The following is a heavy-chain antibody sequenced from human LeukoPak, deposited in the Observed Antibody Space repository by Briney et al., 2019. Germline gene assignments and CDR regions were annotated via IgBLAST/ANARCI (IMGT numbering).Heavy chain of an antibody. CDR2: IYHSGST. CDR3: ARFGTLWQQQLELEY. CDR1: GGSISSGGYY. V-gene: IGHV4-30-2*02. J-gene: IGHJ4*02. D-gene: IGHD6-13*01. Sequence: PSQTLSLTCTVSGGSISSGGYYWSWIRQPPGKGLEWIGYIYHSGSTYYNPSLKSRVTISVDRSKNQFSLKLSSVTAADTAVYYCARFGTLWQQQLELEYWGQGTLVTVSS.